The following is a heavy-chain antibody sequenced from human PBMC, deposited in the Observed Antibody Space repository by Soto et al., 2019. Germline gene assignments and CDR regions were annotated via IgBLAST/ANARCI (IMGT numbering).Heavy chain of an antibody. J-gene: IGHJ4*02. CDR3: AREPPGIAAAGYFDY. V-gene: IGHV4-59*01. CDR2: IYYSGST. D-gene: IGHD6-13*01. Sequence: PSETLSLTCTVSCGSISSYYWSWIRQPPGKGLEWIGYIYYSGSTNYNPSLKSRVTISVDTSKNQFSLKLSSVTAADTAVYYCAREPPGIAAAGYFDYWGQGTLVTVSS. CDR1: CGSISSYY.